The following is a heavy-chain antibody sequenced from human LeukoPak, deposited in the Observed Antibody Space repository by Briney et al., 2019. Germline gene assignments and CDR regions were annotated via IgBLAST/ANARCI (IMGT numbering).Heavy chain of an antibody. V-gene: IGHV3-48*03. J-gene: IGHJ4*02. D-gene: IGHD3-22*01. CDR1: GFTFSSYE. CDR2: ISSSGSTI. CDR3: ARVGYYDSSGYRDY. Sequence: GGSLRLSCAASGFTFSSYEMNWVRQAPGKGLEWVSYISSSGSTIYYADSVKGRFTVSRDNAKNSLYLQMNSLRAEDTAVYYCARVGYYDSSGYRDYWGQGTLVTVSS.